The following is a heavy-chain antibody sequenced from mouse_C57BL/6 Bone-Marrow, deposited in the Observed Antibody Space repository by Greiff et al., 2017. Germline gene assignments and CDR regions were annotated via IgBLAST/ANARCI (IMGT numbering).Heavy chain of an antibody. CDR1: GYTFTSYW. D-gene: IGHD1-1*01. J-gene: IGHJ3*01. CDR3: NYDEAMAY. V-gene: IGHV1-59*01. Sequence: VQLQQPGAELVRPGTSVKLSCKASGYTFTSYWMHWVKQRPGQGLEWIGVIHPSDSYTNYNQKFKGKATLTVDTSSSTAYMQLSSLTSEDSAVYYCNYDEAMAYWGQGTLVTVSA. CDR2: IHPSDSYT.